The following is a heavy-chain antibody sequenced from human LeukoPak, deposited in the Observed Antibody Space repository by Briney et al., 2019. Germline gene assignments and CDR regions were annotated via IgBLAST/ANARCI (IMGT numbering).Heavy chain of an antibody. CDR1: GFTFSSYE. Sequence: GGSLRLSCAASGFTFSSYEMNWVRQAPGKGLEWVSYISSSGSTIYYADSVKGRFTISRDNAKNSLYLQMNSLRAEGTAVYYCARLWFGSYYYMDVWGKGTTVTISS. J-gene: IGHJ6*03. CDR3: ARLWFGSYYYMDV. V-gene: IGHV3-48*03. D-gene: IGHD3-10*01. CDR2: ISSSGSTI.